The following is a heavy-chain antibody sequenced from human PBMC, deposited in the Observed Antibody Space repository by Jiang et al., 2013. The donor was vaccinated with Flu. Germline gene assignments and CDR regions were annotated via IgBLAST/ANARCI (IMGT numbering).Heavy chain of an antibody. J-gene: IGHJ4*02. V-gene: IGHV1-69*04. Sequence: GGTFSSYAISWVRQAPGQGLDWMGRIIPIIGIMNYGQKFQGRVTITADKSTTTAYMELSSLRSEDTAVYYCAILSSSADGSSWGGYDYWGQGTLVTVSS. CDR3: AILSSSADGSSWGGYDY. CDR1: GGTFSSYA. D-gene: IGHD2-15*01. CDR2: IIPIIGIM.